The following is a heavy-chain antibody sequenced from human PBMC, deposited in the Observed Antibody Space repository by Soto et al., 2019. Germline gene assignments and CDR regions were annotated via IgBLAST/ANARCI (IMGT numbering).Heavy chain of an antibody. CDR2: ISYDGSNK. J-gene: IGHJ6*02. CDR3: AKNVPVYTENNNGMDV. CDR1: GFTFSTYG. D-gene: IGHD1-20*01. V-gene: IGHV3-30*18. Sequence: QGQLVESGGGVVQPGRSLRLSCAASGFTFSTYGMHWVRQAPGKGLEWVAVISYDGSNKYYVDSVKGRFTISRDNSKNTMYLQMSNLRGEDTAVYYCAKNVPVYTENNNGMDVWGQGTTVTVSS.